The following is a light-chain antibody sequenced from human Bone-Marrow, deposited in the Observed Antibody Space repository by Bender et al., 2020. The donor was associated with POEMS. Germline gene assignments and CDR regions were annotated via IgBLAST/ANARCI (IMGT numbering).Light chain of an antibody. CDR3: SSYASTTWV. V-gene: IGLV2-14*03. J-gene: IGLJ3*02. CDR2: DVS. CDR1: SSDVGGYNF. Sequence: QSALTRPASVSGSPGQSITISCSGTSSDVGGYNFVSWYQQHPDKAPKLMIYDVSSRPSGISNRFSGSKSGNTASLTISGLQPEDEADYYCSSYASTTWVFGGGTKLTVL.